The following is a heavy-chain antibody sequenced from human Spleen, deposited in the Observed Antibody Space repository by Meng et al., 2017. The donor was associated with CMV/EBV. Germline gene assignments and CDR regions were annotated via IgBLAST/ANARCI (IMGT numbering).Heavy chain of an antibody. CDR1: GFTFSSYA. J-gene: IGHJ6*02. D-gene: IGHD4-23*01. CDR2: IIPIFGTA. CDR3: ARALWWYDV. Sequence: GGSLRLSCAASGFTFSSYAISWVRQAPGQGLEWMGGIIPIFGTANYAQKFQGRVTITTDESTSTAYMELSSLRSEDTAVYYCARALWWYDVWGQGTTVTVSS. V-gene: IGHV1-69*05.